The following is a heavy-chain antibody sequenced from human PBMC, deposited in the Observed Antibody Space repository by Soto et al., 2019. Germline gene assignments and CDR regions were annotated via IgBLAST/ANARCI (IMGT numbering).Heavy chain of an antibody. D-gene: IGHD6-19*01. CDR2: ISYSGNKK. V-gene: IGHV3-30*18. Sequence: QVPLVDSGGNVVQPARSLRLPCAASGFIFRTYGMHWVRQAPGKGLEWVAVISYSGNKKAYADSVKGRFAISRDNSNNTLDLQIDSLTAADTAVSYCAKGPFIPVAGTPPGAFDMWGEGTIVTFSS. CDR3: AKGPFIPVAGTPPGAFDM. J-gene: IGHJ3*02. CDR1: GFIFRTYG.